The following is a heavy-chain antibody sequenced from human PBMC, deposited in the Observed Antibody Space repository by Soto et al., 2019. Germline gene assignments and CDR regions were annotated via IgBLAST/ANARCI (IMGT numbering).Heavy chain of an antibody. J-gene: IGHJ3*02. Sequence: ASVKVSCKASGYTFTSYAMHWVRQAPGQRLEWMGWINAGNGNTKYSQKFQGRVTITRDTSASTAYMELSSLRSEDTAVYYCARDYDFWSATAQNAFDIWGQGTTVTVSS. D-gene: IGHD3-3*01. V-gene: IGHV1-3*01. CDR1: GYTFTSYA. CDR3: ARDYDFWSATAQNAFDI. CDR2: INAGNGNT.